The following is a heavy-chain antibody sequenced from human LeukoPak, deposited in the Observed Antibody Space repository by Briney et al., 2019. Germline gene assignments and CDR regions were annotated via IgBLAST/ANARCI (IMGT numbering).Heavy chain of an antibody. J-gene: IGHJ5*02. V-gene: IGHV4-59*01. CDR2: IYYSGST. D-gene: IGHD3-3*01. Sequence: SETLSLICTVSGGSISSYYWSWIRQPPGKGLEWIGYIYYSGSTNYNPSLKSRVTISVDTSKNQFSLKLSSVTAADTAVYYCARVLLSNYDFWSGYSNWFDPWGQGTLVTVSS. CDR1: GGSISSYY. CDR3: ARVLLSNYDFWSGYSNWFDP.